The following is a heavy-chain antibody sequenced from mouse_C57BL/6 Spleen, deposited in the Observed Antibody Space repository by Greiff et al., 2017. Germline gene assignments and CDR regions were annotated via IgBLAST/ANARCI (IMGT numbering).Heavy chain of an antibody. J-gene: IGHJ4*01. CDR3: ARNGNSGAMDY. D-gene: IGHD2-1*01. CDR2: IHPNSGST. Sequence: QVQLQQPGAELVKPGASVKLSCKASGYTFTSYWMPWVKQRPGQGLEWIGMIHPNSGSTNYNEKFKSKATLTVDKSSSTAYMQLSSLTSEDSAVYYCARNGNSGAMDYWGQGTSVTVSS. V-gene: IGHV1-64*01. CDR1: GYTFTSYW.